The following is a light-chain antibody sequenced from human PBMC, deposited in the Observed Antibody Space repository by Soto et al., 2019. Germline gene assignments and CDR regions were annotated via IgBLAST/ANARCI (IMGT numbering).Light chain of an antibody. J-gene: IGKJ4*01. Sequence: DIVMTQSPDSLAVSPGERATINCKSSQSVLHSSNNKNYLAWYQQKPGQPPKLLIYWASSRESGVPDRFSGSGSATDFTLTISSLQAEDVATYYCQQFYTPPLTFGGGTKVDIK. CDR2: WAS. CDR3: QQFYTPPLT. CDR1: QSVLHSSNNKNY. V-gene: IGKV4-1*01.